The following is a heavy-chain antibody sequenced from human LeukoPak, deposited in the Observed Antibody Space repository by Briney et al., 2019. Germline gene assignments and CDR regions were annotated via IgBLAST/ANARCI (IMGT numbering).Heavy chain of an antibody. CDR1: GGSFSGYY. CDR3: ARGYSSSWELDY. CDR2: IYYSGST. D-gene: IGHD6-13*01. Sequence: SETLSLTCAVYGGSFSGYYWSWIRQPPGKGLEWIGYIYYSGSTNYNPSLTSRVTISVDTSKNQFSLKLSSVTAADTAVYYCARGYSSSWELDYWGQGTLVTVSS. J-gene: IGHJ4*02. V-gene: IGHV4-59*01.